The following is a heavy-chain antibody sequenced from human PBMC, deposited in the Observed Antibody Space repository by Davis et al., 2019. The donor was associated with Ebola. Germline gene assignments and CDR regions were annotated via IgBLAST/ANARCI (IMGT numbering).Heavy chain of an antibody. Sequence: ASVKVSCKASGYTFTSYGISWVRQAPGQGLEWMGWISTYNGNTNYAQKVQGRITMTTDTSTSTAYMELRSLRSDDTAVYYCARDRYFDSSGFYFESEFWGQGTLVTVSS. V-gene: IGHV1-18*01. CDR3: ARDRYFDSSGFYFESEF. CDR1: GYTFTSYG. D-gene: IGHD3-22*01. CDR2: ISTYNGNT. J-gene: IGHJ1*01.